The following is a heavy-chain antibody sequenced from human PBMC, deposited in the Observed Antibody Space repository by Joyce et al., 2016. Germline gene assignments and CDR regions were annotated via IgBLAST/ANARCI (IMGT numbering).Heavy chain of an antibody. J-gene: IGHJ5*02. V-gene: IGHV3-23*01. CDR3: AKGQYYGGEVGWLDP. CDR1: GFTFSNYA. Sequence: EVQLLESGGGLVQPGGAVRLSCAASGFTFSNYAMRWVRQAPGEGVEWFSGMSGSGDATCYADSVKGRFTSSRDNSKKTVYLQMNSLRAEDTAIYYCAKGQYYGGEVGWLDPWGQGTLVTVSS. D-gene: IGHD2-21*01. CDR2: MSGSGDAT.